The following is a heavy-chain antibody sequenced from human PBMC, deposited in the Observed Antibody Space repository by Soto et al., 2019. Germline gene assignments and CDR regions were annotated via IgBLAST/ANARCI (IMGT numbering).Heavy chain of an antibody. V-gene: IGHV1-2*02. J-gene: IGHJ4*02. D-gene: IGHD2-15*01. CDR1: GYTFTGHF. Sequence: ASVKVSCKASGYTFTGHFIHWVRQAPEQGPEWMGEIGPESGATRYAQKFQGRVTMTRDMSITTVYMELNNLSPDDTAVYYCGRGRSGQIVVFYWGQGTPVTVSS. CDR2: IGPESGAT. CDR3: GRGRSGQIVVFY.